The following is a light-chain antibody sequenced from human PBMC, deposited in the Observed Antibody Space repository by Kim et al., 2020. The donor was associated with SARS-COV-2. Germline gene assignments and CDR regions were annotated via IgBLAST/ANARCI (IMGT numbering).Light chain of an antibody. CDR3: QQYDKWPPT. J-gene: IGKJ4*01. V-gene: IGKV3-15*01. CDR2: EAS. Sequence: LSPGERATLSCRASQSVSSNLAWYQQKPGQIPRLLIFEASTRATDIPVTFSGSGSGTEFALTISSLQPEDSAVYYCQQYDKWPPTFGGGTKVDIK. CDR1: QSVSSN.